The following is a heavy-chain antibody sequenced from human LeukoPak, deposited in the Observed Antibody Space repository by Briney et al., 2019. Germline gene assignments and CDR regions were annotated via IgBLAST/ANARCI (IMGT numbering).Heavy chain of an antibody. Sequence: GRSLRLSCAATGFTFRSYAMHWVRQAPGKGLEWVAVITYDGGREYSADSVKGRFTISRDNSKKTLYLQMVSLRAEDTAVYYCAKDLSGYYTMDVWGQGTTVTVSS. D-gene: IGHD3-10*01. CDR2: ITYDGGRE. CDR3: AKDLSGYYTMDV. J-gene: IGHJ6*02. CDR1: GFTFRSYA. V-gene: IGHV3-30-3*01.